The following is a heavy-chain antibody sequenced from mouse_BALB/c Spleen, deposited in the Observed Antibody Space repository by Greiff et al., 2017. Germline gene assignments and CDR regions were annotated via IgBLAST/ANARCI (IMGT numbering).Heavy chain of an antibody. CDR3: ARRGPYWYFDV. D-gene: IGHD3-3*01. Sequence: EVKLMESGGGLVQPGGSLRLSCATSGFTFSDFYMEWVRQPPGKRLEWIAASRNKANDYTTEYSASVKGRFIVSRDTSQSILYLQMNALRAEDTAIYYCARRGPYWYFDVWGAGTTVTVSS. CDR1: GFTFSDFY. V-gene: IGHV7-1*02. J-gene: IGHJ1*01. CDR2: SRNKANDYTT.